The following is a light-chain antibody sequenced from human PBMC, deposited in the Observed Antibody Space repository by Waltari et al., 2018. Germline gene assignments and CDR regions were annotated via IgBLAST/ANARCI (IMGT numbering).Light chain of an antibody. V-gene: IGKV1D-13*01. CDR1: QGINSG. J-gene: IGKJ4*01. CDR2: DAS. Sequence: AIQLTQSPSSLSTSVGDRVTITCRASQGINSGLAWYQQKPGKAPKLLIYDASSLESVVPSRFSGSGSGTDFTLTISSLQPEDFASYYCQQYNYYPLTFGGGTKVEIK. CDR3: QQYNYYPLT.